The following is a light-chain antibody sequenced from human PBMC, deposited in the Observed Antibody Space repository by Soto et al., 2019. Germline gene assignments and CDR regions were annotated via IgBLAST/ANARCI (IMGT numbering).Light chain of an antibody. Sequence: QLVLTQPPSVSGAPGQRVTISCTGSSSNIGAGYDVHWYQQLPGTVPKLLIYGDSDRPSGVPDRFSGSKSGTSASLAITGLQAKDEADYYCQSYDSSLSGYVFGTGTKVTVL. V-gene: IGLV1-40*01. CDR2: GDS. J-gene: IGLJ1*01. CDR1: SSNIGAGYD. CDR3: QSYDSSLSGYV.